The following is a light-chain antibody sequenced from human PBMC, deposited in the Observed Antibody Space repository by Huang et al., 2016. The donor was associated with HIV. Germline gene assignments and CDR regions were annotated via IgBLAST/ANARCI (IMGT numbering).Light chain of an antibody. CDR1: PSVRDYY. Sequence: NVLTQSPGALSLSAGERATLACRASPSVRDYYLAWYQHQPGQVPRILIYGASNRATGIPDRFSGSGSGTDFTLTINRLEPGDVAVYYCQHDGTSPGTFGQGTKVEIK. J-gene: IGKJ1*01. CDR2: GAS. CDR3: QHDGTSPGT. V-gene: IGKV3-20*01.